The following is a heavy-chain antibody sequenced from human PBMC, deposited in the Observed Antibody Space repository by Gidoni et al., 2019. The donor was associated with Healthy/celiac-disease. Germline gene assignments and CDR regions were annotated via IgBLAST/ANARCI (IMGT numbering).Heavy chain of an antibody. D-gene: IGHD3-10*01. CDR2: IIPIFGTA. Sequence: QVQLVQSGAAVKKPGSSVKVSCKASGGTFSSYAISWVRQAPGQGLEWMGGIIPIFGTANYAQKFQGRVTITADESTSTAYMELSSLRSEDTAVYYCARDSTDYYGSGSYYFWPGSWGQGTLVTVSS. CDR1: GGTFSSYA. J-gene: IGHJ5*02. V-gene: IGHV1-69*01. CDR3: ARDSTDYYGSGSYYFWPGS.